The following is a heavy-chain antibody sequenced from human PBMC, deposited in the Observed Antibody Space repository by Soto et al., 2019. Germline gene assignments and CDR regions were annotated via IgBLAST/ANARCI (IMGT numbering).Heavy chain of an antibody. CDR3: ARGGIADFDY. J-gene: IGHJ4*02. D-gene: IGHD6-13*01. CDR2: IWYDGSNK. CDR1: GFTFRSYG. V-gene: IGHV3-33*01. Sequence: QVQLVESGGGVVQPGRSLRLSCAASGFTFRSYGMHWVRQAPGKGLEWVAVIWYDGSNKYYADSVKGRFTISRDNSKNTLYLQMNSLRAEDTAVYYCARGGIADFDYWGQGTLVTVSS.